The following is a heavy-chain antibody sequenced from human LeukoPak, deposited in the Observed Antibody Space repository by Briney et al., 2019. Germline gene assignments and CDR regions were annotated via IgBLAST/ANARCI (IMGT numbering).Heavy chain of an antibody. CDR3: ATVSLTFGGVIVHYFDY. J-gene: IGHJ4*02. Sequence: ASVKVSCKVSGYTLTELSMHWVRQAPGKGLEWMGGFDPEDGETIYAQKFQGRVTMAEDTSTDTAYMELSSLISEDTAVYYCATVSLTFGGVIVHYFDYWGQGTLVTVSS. CDR2: FDPEDGET. V-gene: IGHV1-24*01. CDR1: GYTLTELS. D-gene: IGHD3-16*02.